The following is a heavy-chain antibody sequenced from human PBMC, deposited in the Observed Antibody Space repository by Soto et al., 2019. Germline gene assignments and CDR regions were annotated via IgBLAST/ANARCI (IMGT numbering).Heavy chain of an antibody. D-gene: IGHD6-6*01. CDR2: IIPIFGTA. V-gene: IGHV1-69*13. J-gene: IGHJ3*02. CDR3: ATSHGPISRSTDQNDAFDI. Sequence: SSVKVSRKAAGGTFSSYAISWVRQAPWQGLEWMGGIIPIFGTANYAEKFQGRVTVTADESTSTAYMELSSLRSEDTAVDYCATSHGPISRSTDQNDAFDISGQGTMIKVS. CDR1: GGTFSSYA.